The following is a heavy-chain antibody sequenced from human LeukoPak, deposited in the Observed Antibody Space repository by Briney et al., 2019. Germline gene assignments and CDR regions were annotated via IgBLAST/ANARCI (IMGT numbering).Heavy chain of an antibody. V-gene: IGHV3-7*03. CDR3: ARDASIYDFWSGVNWFDP. CDR2: XKQDGSEK. D-gene: IGHD3-3*01. Sequence: WVRQAPGKGXEXXANXKQDGSEKYYVDSVKGRFTISRDSAKNSLYLQMNSLRAEDTAVYYCARDASIYDFWSGVNWFDPWGQGTLVTVSS. J-gene: IGHJ5*02.